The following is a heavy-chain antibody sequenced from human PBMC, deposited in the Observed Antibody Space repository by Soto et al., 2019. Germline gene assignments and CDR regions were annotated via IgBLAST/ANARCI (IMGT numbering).Heavy chain of an antibody. V-gene: IGHV1-3*01. D-gene: IGHD2-2*01. CDR1: GYTFTSYA. CDR2: INAGNGNT. CDR3: AREDIVVVPVYYYGMDV. J-gene: IGHJ6*02. Sequence: GASVKVSCKASGYTFTSYAMHWVRQAPGQRLEWMGWINAGNGNTKYSQKFQGRVTITRDTSASTAYMELSSLRSEDTAVYYCAREDIVVVPVYYYGMDVWGQGTTVTVS.